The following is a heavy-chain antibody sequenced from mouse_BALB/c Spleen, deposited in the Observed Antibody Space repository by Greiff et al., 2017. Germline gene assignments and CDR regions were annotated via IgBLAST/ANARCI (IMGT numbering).Heavy chain of an antibody. CDR3: ARYYRYDDYFDD. J-gene: IGHJ2*01. CDR2: ISYDGSN. Sequence: EVQLQQSGPGLVKPSQSLSLTCSVTGYSITSGYYWNWIRQFPGNKLEWMGYISYDGSNNYNPSLKNRISITRDTSKNQFFLKLNSVTTEDTATYYCARYYRYDDYFDDWGQGTTLTVSS. V-gene: IGHV3-6*02. D-gene: IGHD2-14*01. CDR1: GYSITSGYY.